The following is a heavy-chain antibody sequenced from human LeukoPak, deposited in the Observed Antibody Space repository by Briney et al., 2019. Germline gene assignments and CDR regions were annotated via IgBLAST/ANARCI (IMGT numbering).Heavy chain of an antibody. CDR2: IYHSGTT. Sequence: PSETLPLTCTVSGYSIRSGYSWGWIRQPTGKGLEWMGSIYHSGTTYYNPSLKSRVTISVDRSKNQFSLKLSSVTAADTAVYYCARELVGANQAGAFDIWGQGTMVTVSS. D-gene: IGHD1-26*01. J-gene: IGHJ3*02. V-gene: IGHV4-38-2*02. CDR3: ARELVGANQAGAFDI. CDR1: GYSIRSGYS.